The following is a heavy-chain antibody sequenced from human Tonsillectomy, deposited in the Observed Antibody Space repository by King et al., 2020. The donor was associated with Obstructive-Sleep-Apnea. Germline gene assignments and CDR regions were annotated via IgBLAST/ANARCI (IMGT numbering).Heavy chain of an antibody. CDR2: ISSSSSYT. Sequence: VQLVESGGGLVKPGGSLRLSYAASGFTFSDYYMSWIRQAPGKGLEWVSYISSSSSYTNYADSVKGRFTIARDNAKNSLYLQMNSLRAEDTAVYYCARRGGYSYGPHDYWGQGTLVTVSS. D-gene: IGHD5-18*01. CDR1: GFTFSDYY. J-gene: IGHJ4*02. V-gene: IGHV3-11*06. CDR3: ARRGGYSYGPHDY.